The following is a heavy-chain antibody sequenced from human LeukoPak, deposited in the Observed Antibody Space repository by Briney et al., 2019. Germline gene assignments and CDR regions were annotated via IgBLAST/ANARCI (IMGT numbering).Heavy chain of an antibody. CDR1: GGSISSGDYS. Sequence: SQTLSLTCAVSGGSISSGDYSWSWIRQPPGKGLEWIGYIYHSGSTYYNPSLKSRVTISVDRSKNQFSLKLSSVTAADTAVYYCARGNGDYPEYFQHWGQGTLVTVSS. CDR2: IYHSGST. CDR3: ARGNGDYPEYFQH. J-gene: IGHJ1*01. D-gene: IGHD4-17*01. V-gene: IGHV4-30-2*01.